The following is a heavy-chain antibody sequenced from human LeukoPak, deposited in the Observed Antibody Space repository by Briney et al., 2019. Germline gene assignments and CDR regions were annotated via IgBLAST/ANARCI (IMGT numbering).Heavy chain of an antibody. CDR2: ISSSSDTI. CDR1: GFTFGPYT. CDR3: ARDLPPEYYYNGSGSYFLGSDY. J-gene: IGHJ4*02. V-gene: IGHV3-48*04. D-gene: IGHD3-10*01. Sequence: PGGSLRLSCAASGFTFGPYTMNWVRQAPGKGLEWVSYISSSSDTIYYADSVKGRFTISRDNGKNSLYLQMNSLRAEDTAVYYCARDLPPEYYYNGSGSYFLGSDYWGQGTLVTVSS.